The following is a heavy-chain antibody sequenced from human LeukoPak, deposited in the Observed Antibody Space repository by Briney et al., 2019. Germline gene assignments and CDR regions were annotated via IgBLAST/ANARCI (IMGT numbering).Heavy chain of an antibody. CDR3: ARDSGSGNNDY. V-gene: IGHV1-3*01. Sequence: ASVKVSCKASGYTFTSYAIHWVRQAPGQRLEWMGWISAGNGNTKYSQNFQGRVTFTSNTSATTAFMELSSLRSEDAAVYYCARDSGSGNNDYWGQGTLVTVSS. D-gene: IGHD1-26*01. CDR1: GYTFTSYA. CDR2: ISAGNGNT. J-gene: IGHJ4*02.